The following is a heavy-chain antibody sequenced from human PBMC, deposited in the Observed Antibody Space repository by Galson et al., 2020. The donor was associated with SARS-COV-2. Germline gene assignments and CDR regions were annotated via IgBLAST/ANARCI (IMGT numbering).Heavy chain of an antibody. V-gene: IGHV4-31*03. CDR3: ARAVLWFGELRFFWDGMDV. D-gene: IGHD3-10*01. J-gene: IGHJ6*02. CDR1: GGSISSGGYY. CDR2: IYYSGST. Sequence: SQTLSLTCTVSGGSISSGGYYWSWIRQHPGKGLEWIGYIYYSGSTYYNPSLKSRVTISVDTSKNQFSLKLSSVTAADTAVYYCARAVLWFGELRFFWDGMDVWGQGTTVTVSS.